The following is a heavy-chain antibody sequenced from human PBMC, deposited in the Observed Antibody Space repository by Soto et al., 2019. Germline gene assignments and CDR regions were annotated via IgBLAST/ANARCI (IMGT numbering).Heavy chain of an antibody. J-gene: IGHJ5*02. CDR3: ARDKYCSGGSCRKNWFDP. D-gene: IGHD2-15*01. Sequence: SETLSLTCTVSGGSISSSYWSWIRQPPGKGLEWLAYIYDDGSANYNPSLKSRATISLDMSKNQFSLKLTSVTAADTAAYYCARDKYCSGGSCRKNWFDPWGQGTLVTVSS. V-gene: IGHV4-59*01. CDR1: GGSISSSY. CDR2: IYDDGSA.